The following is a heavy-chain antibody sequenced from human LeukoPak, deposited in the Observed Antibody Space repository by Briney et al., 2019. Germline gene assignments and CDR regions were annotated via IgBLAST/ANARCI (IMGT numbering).Heavy chain of an antibody. J-gene: IGHJ4*02. CDR2: ISANSGNT. CDR1: GYSFTRNG. Sequence: ASVKVSCKPSGYSFTRNGISWVRQAPGHGLEWMAWISANSGNTNYAQNFQDRVTLTTDTSTSTAYMKLRRLRSDDTAVYYCARDVNYAFDYWGQGTLVTVSS. D-gene: IGHD3-16*01. V-gene: IGHV1-18*01. CDR3: ARDVNYAFDY.